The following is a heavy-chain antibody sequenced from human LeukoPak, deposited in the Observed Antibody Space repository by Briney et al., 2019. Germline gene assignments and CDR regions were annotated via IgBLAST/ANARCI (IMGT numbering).Heavy chain of an antibody. CDR2: IYSGGST. Sequence: GGSLRLSCAASGFTFNIYSMSWVRQAPGKGLEWVSVIYSGGSTYYADSVKGRFTISRDNSKNTLYLQMNSLRAEGTAVYYCAGPRRNYFDFWGQGTLVTVSS. CDR1: GFTFNIYS. J-gene: IGHJ4*02. V-gene: IGHV3-53*01. CDR3: AGPRRNYFDF.